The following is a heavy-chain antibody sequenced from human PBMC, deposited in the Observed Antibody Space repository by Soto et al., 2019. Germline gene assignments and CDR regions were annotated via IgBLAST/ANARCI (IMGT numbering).Heavy chain of an antibody. CDR1: GGSFSGYY. CDR2: INHSGST. Sequence: PSETLSLTCAVYGGSFSGYYWSWIRQPPGKGLEWIGEINHSGSTNYNPSLKSRVTISVDTSKNQFSLKLSSVTAADTAVYYCARNVGCSSTSCYAPEYNWFDPWGQGTLVTVSS. V-gene: IGHV4-34*01. J-gene: IGHJ5*02. D-gene: IGHD2-2*01. CDR3: ARNVGCSSTSCYAPEYNWFDP.